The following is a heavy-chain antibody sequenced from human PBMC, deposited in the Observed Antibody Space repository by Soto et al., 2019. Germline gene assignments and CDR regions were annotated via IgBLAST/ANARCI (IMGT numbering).Heavy chain of an antibody. CDR2: IYYSGST. Sequence: SETLCLTCTVSGGSISSYYWSWIRQPPGKGLEWIGYIYYSGSTNYNPSLKSRVTISVDTSKNQFSLKLSSVTAADTAVYYCARHVGGYCSGGSCYSFGFDPWGRGTLVTVSS. J-gene: IGHJ5*02. V-gene: IGHV4-59*08. CDR1: GGSISSYY. CDR3: ARHVGGYCSGGSCYSFGFDP. D-gene: IGHD2-15*01.